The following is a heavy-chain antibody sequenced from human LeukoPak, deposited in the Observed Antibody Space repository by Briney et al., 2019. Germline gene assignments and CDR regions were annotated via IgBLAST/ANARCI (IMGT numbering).Heavy chain of an antibody. Sequence: ASVKVSCKASGYTFTSYGISWVRQAPGQGLEWMGWISAYNGNTNYAQKLQGRVTMTTDTSTSTAYMELRSLRSDDTAVYYCARLFSMSPDDAFDIWGQGTMVTVSS. CDR2: ISAYNGNT. CDR1: GYTFTSYG. V-gene: IGHV1-18*01. D-gene: IGHD3-10*02. CDR3: ARLFSMSPDDAFDI. J-gene: IGHJ3*02.